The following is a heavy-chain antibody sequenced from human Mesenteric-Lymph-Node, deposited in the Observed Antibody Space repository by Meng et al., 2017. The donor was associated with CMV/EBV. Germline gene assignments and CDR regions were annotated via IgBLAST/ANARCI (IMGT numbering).Heavy chain of an antibody. Sequence: LVCAASGFTFSIYAMSWVREAPGKGLEWVSAISGSGGGTYYADSVKGRFTIYRNNSKNTLYLKMNSVRAEDTAVYNCAKGEVATIFDHWGQGTLVTVSS. D-gene: IGHD5-12*01. CDR1: GFTFSIYA. V-gene: IGHV3-23*01. CDR2: ISGSGGGT. J-gene: IGHJ4*02. CDR3: AKGEVATIFDH.